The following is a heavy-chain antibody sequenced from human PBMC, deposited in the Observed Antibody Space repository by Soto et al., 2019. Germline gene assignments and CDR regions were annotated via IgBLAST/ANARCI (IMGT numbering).Heavy chain of an antibody. J-gene: IGHJ4*02. CDR2: IYYSGST. D-gene: IGHD3-22*01. Sequence: SETLSLTCTVSGGSISSGGYYWSWLRQHPGKGLEWIGYIYYSGSTYYNPSLKSRVTISVDTSKNQFSLKLSSVTAADTAVYYCARSYYYDSSGLDYWGQGTLVTVSS. CDR1: GGSISSGGYY. V-gene: IGHV4-31*03. CDR3: ARSYYYDSSGLDY.